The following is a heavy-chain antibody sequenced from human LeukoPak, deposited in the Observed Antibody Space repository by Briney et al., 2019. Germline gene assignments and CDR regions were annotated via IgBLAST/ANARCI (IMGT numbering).Heavy chain of an antibody. J-gene: IGHJ4*02. CDR2: IYYSEST. CDR1: GGSISSYY. CDR3: ARDSSGLYYFDY. V-gene: IGHV4-59*01. D-gene: IGHD3-22*01. Sequence: SETLSLTCTVSGGSISSYYWSWIRQPPGKGLEWIGYIYYSESTNYNPSLKSRVTISVDTSKNQFSLKLSSVTAADTAVYYCARDSSGLYYFDYWGQGTLVTVSS.